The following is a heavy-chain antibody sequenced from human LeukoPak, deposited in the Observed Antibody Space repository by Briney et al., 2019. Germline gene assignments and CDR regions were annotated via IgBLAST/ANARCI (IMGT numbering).Heavy chain of an antibody. CDR1: GFTFSSYG. CDR2: IWYDGSNK. CDR3: ARAPGGRLRYFDWPPDL. Sequence: GGSLRLSCAASGFTFSSYGMHWVRQAPGKGLEWVADIWYDGSNKYYADSVKGRFTISRDNSKNTLYLEMKSLRAESTAVYYCARAPGGRLRYFDWPPDLWGQGTLVTVSS. J-gene: IGHJ5*02. D-gene: IGHD3-9*01. V-gene: IGHV3-33*01.